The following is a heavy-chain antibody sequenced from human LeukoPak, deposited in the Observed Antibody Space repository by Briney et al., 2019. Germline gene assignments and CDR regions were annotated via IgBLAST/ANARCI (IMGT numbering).Heavy chain of an antibody. CDR3: ARAECGGNSPFAL. Sequence: GGSLRLSCAASGFTFSTYYMHWVRQAPGKGLVWVSNINRDGSSTNYADSVKGRFTISRDNARNTLDLQMNSLRADDTAVDYCARAECGGNSPFALWGRGTLVTVSS. V-gene: IGHV3-74*01. J-gene: IGHJ2*01. D-gene: IGHD4-23*01. CDR2: INRDGSST. CDR1: GFTFSTYY.